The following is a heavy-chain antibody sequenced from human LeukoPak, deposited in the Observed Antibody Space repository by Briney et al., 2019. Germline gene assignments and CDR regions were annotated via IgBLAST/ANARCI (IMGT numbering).Heavy chain of an antibody. V-gene: IGHV1-69*05. CDR2: NIPIFGTA. CDR1: GGTFSSYA. J-gene: IGHJ4*02. Sequence: AASVKVSCKASGGTFSSYAISWVRQAPGQGLEWMGGNIPIFGTANYAQKFQGRVTIATDESTSTAYMELSSLRSEDTAVYYCAREVVVNGGYFDYWGQGTLVTVSS. D-gene: IGHD2-15*01. CDR3: AREVVVNGGYFDY.